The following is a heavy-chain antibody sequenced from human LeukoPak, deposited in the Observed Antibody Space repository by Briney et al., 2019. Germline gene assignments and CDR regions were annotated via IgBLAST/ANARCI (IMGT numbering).Heavy chain of an antibody. Sequence: PGGSLRLSCAASGFTLSDYYMNWIRQAPGKGLEWVSYMSRSSSYTNYADSVKGRFTISRDDAKNSLYLQMDSLRAEDTAVYYCARALPYSSQGIDWGQGTLVTV. CDR1: GFTLSDYY. D-gene: IGHD2-21*01. V-gene: IGHV3-11*06. CDR3: ARALPYSSQGID. J-gene: IGHJ4*02. CDR2: MSRSSSYT.